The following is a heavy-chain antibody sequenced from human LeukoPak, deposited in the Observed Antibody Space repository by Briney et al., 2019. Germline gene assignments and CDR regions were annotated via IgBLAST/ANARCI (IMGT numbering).Heavy chain of an antibody. CDR2: IIPIFGTA. Sequence: SVKVSCTASGGTFSSYAISWVRQAPGQGLEWMGGIIPIFGTANYAQKFQGRVTITADESTSTAYMELSSLRSEDTAVYYCARGMSGSYYYFDYWGQGTLVTVSS. D-gene: IGHD1-26*01. V-gene: IGHV1-69*13. CDR3: ARGMSGSYYYFDY. J-gene: IGHJ4*02. CDR1: GGTFSSYA.